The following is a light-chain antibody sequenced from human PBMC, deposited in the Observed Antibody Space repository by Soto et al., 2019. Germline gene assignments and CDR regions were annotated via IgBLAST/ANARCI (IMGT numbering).Light chain of an antibody. CDR2: LGS. CDR3: MQALQTPLYT. V-gene: IGKV2-28*01. J-gene: IGKJ2*01. Sequence: IVMNQSPLSLPVTPGEPASISCRSSQSLLHSNGYNYLDWYLQKPGQSPQLLIYLGSNRAAGVPDKISGSGSGTDFTLKISRVEAEDVGVYYCMQALQTPLYTFGQGTKLEIK. CDR1: QSLLHSNGYNY.